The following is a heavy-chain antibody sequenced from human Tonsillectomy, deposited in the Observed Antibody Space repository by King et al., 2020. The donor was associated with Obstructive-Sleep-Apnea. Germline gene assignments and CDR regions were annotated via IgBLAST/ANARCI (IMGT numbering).Heavy chain of an antibody. CDR2: ISGSGGST. Sequence: EVQLVESGGGLVQPGGSLRLSCAASGFTFSSYAMSWVRQAPGKGLEWVSAISGSGGSTYYADSVKGRFTISRDNSKNTLYLQMNSLRAEDTAVYYCAKDPLRLGELNVYYYYGMDVWGQGTTVTVSS. J-gene: IGHJ6*02. CDR3: AKDPLRLGELNVYYYYGMDV. CDR1: GFTFSSYA. D-gene: IGHD3-16*01. V-gene: IGHV3-23*04.